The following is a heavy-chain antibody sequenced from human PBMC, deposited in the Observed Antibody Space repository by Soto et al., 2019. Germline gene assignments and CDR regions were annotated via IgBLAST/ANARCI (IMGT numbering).Heavy chain of an antibody. CDR1: GFTFSSYW. CDR3: AADHRPQLVPIDY. J-gene: IGHJ4*02. V-gene: IGHV3-7*01. Sequence: EVQLVESGGGLVQPGGSLRLSCAASGFTFSSYWMSWVRQAPGKGLEWVANIRQDGGEKYYVDSVKGRFTVSRDNAKNSLYLQMNSLRAEDTAVYFCAADHRPQLVPIDYWGQGTLVTVSS. D-gene: IGHD6-6*01. CDR2: IRQDGGEK.